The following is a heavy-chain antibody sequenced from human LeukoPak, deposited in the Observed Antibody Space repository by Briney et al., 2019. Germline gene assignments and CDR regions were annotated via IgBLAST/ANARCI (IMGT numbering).Heavy chain of an antibody. CDR2: IRYDGSNK. CDR1: GFTFSSYG. CDR3: AKASTKYYYDSSGYYYVPYYMDV. D-gene: IGHD3-22*01. J-gene: IGHJ6*03. Sequence: GGSLRLSCAASGFTFSSYGMHWVRQAPGKGLEWVAFIRYDGSNKYYADSVKGRFTISRDNSKNTLYLQMNSLRAEDTAVYYCAKASTKYYYDSSGYYYVPYYMDVWGKGTTVTISS. V-gene: IGHV3-30*02.